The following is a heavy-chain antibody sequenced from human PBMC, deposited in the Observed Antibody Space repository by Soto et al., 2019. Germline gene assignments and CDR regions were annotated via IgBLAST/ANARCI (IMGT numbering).Heavy chain of an antibody. CDR3: ARDNWNDGGVGLIDY. V-gene: IGHV5-10-1*01. Sequence: EVELVQSGAEVKKPGESLRISCKGSGYSFTSYWISWVRQMPGKGLEWMGRIDPSDSYTNYSPSFQGHVTISADKSIRTAYLQWSSLKASDTAMYYCARDNWNDGGVGLIDYWGQGTLVTVSS. CDR2: IDPSDSYT. D-gene: IGHD1-1*01. CDR1: GYSFTSYW. J-gene: IGHJ4*02.